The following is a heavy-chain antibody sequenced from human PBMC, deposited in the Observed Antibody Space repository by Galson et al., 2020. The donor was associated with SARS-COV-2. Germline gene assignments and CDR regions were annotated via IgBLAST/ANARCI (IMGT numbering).Heavy chain of an antibody. Sequence: ETSETLSLTCTVSGGSISSGGYYWSWIRQHPGKGLEWIGYIYYSGSTYYNPSLKSRVTISVDTSKNQFSLKLSSVTAADTAVYYCARVPIAVAHWYFDLWGRGTLVTVSS. D-gene: IGHD6-19*01. V-gene: IGHV4-31*03. CDR2: IYYSGST. CDR3: ARVPIAVAHWYFDL. CDR1: GGSISSGGYY. J-gene: IGHJ2*01.